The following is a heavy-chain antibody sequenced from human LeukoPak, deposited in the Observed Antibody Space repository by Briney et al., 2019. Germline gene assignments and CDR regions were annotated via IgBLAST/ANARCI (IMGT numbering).Heavy chain of an antibody. D-gene: IGHD3-9*01. J-gene: IGHJ5*02. V-gene: IGHV4-59*08. CDR3: ARHMDDLLTGYTS. CDR2: IYYSGST. Sequence: PSETLSLTCTVSGGSISSYYWSWIRQPPGKGLEWIGYIYYSGSTNYNPSLKSRVTISVDTSKNQFSLKLSSVTAADTAVYYCARHMDDLLTGYTSWGQGTLVTVSS. CDR1: GGSISSYY.